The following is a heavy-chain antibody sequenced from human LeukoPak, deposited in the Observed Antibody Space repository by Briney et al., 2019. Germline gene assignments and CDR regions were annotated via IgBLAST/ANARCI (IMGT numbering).Heavy chain of an antibody. D-gene: IGHD3-22*01. CDR1: GFTLSSYA. Sequence: PGGSLRLSCAASGFTLSSYAMSWVRQAPGKGLEWVSGISGSGGSTYYADSVKGRFTISRDNSKNTLYLQMNSLRAEDTAVYYCAKDRYYYDSSGYYLLDYWGQGTLVTVSS. V-gene: IGHV3-23*01. J-gene: IGHJ4*02. CDR2: ISGSGGST. CDR3: AKDRYYYDSSGYYLLDY.